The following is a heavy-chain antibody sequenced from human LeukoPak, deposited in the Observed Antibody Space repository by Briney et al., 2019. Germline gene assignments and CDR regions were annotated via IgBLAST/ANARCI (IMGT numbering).Heavy chain of an antibody. Sequence: PGGSLRLSCAASGFTFSSYSMNWVRQAPGKGLEWVSSISSSSSYIYYADSVKGRFTISRDNAKNSLYLQMHSLRAEDTAVYYCARDQGYCTNGVCYHDAFDIWGQGTMVTVSS. J-gene: IGHJ3*02. CDR3: ARDQGYCTNGVCYHDAFDI. CDR1: GFTFSSYS. V-gene: IGHV3-21*01. D-gene: IGHD2-8*01. CDR2: ISSSSSYI.